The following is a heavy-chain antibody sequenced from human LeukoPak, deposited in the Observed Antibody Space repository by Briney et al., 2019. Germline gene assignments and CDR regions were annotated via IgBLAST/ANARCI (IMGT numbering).Heavy chain of an antibody. J-gene: IGHJ5*02. V-gene: IGHV1-69*13. CDR2: IIPIFGTA. CDR3: ARDDYDFWSGSGP. D-gene: IGHD3-3*01. CDR1: GGTFSSYA. Sequence: SVTVSCKASGGTFSSYAISWVRQAPGQGLEWMGGIIPIFGTANYAQKFQGRVTITADESTSTAYMELSSLRSEDTAVYYCARDDYDFWSGSGPWGQGTPVTVSS.